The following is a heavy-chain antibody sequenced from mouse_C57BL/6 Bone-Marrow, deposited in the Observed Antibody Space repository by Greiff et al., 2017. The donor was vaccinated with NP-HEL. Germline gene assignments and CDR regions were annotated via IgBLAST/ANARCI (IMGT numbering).Heavy chain of an antibody. J-gene: IGHJ4*01. D-gene: IGHD2-10*02. CDR1: GYTFTSYW. CDR2: IDPSDSYT. V-gene: IGHV1-50*01. CDR3: ATSYGNPPMDY. Sequence: QVQLQQPGAELVKPGASVKLSCKASGYTFTSYWMQWVKQRPGQGLEWIGEIDPSDSYTNYNQKFKGKATLTVDTSSSTAYMQLSSLTSADSAVYYCATSYGNPPMDYWGQGTSVTVSS.